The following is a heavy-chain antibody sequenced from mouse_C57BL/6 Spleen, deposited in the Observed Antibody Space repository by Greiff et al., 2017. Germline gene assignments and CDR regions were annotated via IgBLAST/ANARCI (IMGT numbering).Heavy chain of an antibody. D-gene: IGHD1-1*01. CDR3: ARSPWYYGSSYDYFDY. V-gene: IGHV1-69*01. CDR1: GYTFTSYW. J-gene: IGHJ2*01. Sequence: VKLQQPGAELVMPGASVKLSCKASGYTFTSYWMHWVKQRPGQGLEWIGEIDPSDSYTNYNQKFKGKSSLTVDKSSSTAYMQLSSLTSEDSAVYYCARSPWYYGSSYDYFDYWGQGTTLTVSS. CDR2: IDPSDSYT.